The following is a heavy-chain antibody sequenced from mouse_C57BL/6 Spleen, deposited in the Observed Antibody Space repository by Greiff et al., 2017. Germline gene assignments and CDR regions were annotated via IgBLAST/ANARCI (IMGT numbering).Heavy chain of an antibody. J-gene: IGHJ2*01. CDR3: ARYSGGGYFDY. V-gene: IGHV7-3*01. CDR2: IRNKANGYTT. Sequence: EVQGVESGGGLVQPGGSLSLSCAASGFTFTDYYMSWVRQPPGKALEWLGFIRNKANGYTTENSASVKGRFTISRDNSQSILYLQMNALRAEDSATYYCARYSGGGYFDYWGQGTTRTVSS. CDR1: GFTFTDYY.